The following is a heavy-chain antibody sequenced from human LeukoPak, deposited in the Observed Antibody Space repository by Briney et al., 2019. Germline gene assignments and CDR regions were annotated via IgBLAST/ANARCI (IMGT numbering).Heavy chain of an antibody. CDR3: ARRRRNGDYGY. CDR2: IYHSGST. D-gene: IGHD4-17*01. J-gene: IGHJ4*02. V-gene: IGHV4-38-2*01. Sequence: PSETLSLTCAVSGYSISSGYYWGWIRQPPGKGLEWIGSIYHSGSTYYNPSLKSRVTISVGTSKNQFSLKLSSVTAADTAVYYCARRRRNGDYGYWGQGTLVTVSS. CDR1: GYSISSGYY.